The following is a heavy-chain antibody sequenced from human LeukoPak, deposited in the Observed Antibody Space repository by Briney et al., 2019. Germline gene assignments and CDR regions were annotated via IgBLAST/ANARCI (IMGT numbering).Heavy chain of an antibody. J-gene: IGHJ6*03. V-gene: IGHV4-39*01. CDR2: IYYSGST. CDR1: GGSISSSSYY. D-gene: IGHD2-2*01. CDR3: ARPTLGYCSSRSCYQNCYYYMDV. Sequence: SETLSLTCTVSGGSISSSSYYWGWIRQPPGKGLEWIGSIYYSGSTYYNPSLKSRVTISVDTYKNQFSLKLSYVTAAEKAVYYCARPTLGYCSSRSCYQNCYYYMDVWGKGTTVTVSS.